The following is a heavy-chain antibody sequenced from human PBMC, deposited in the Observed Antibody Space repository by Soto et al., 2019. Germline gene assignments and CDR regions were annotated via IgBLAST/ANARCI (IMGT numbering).Heavy chain of an antibody. Sequence: QVQLVQSGAEVQKPGASVKVSCKASGYTFTSYAMHWVRQAPGQRLEWMGWINAGNGNTKYSQKFEGRVTITRDTSARTAYMELSSLRAEDTAVYCCARDLGGWPDYWGQGTLVTVSS. CDR3: ARDLGGWPDY. D-gene: IGHD2-15*01. V-gene: IGHV1-3*01. CDR2: INAGNGNT. CDR1: GYTFTSYA. J-gene: IGHJ4*02.